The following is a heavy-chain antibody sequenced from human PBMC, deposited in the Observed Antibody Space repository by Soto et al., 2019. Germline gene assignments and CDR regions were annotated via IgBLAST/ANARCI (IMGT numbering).Heavy chain of an antibody. CDR3: AKLGYCSGGSCLGIDY. CDR2: ISYDGSNK. CDR1: EFTFSSYG. D-gene: IGHD2-15*01. V-gene: IGHV3-30*18. Sequence: ESGGGVVQPGRSLRLSCAASEFTFSSYGMHWVRQAPGKGLEWVAFISYDGSNKYYADSVKGRFTISRDNSKSTLYLQMHSLRTEDTAVYYCAKLGYCSGGSCLGIDYWGQGTLVTVSS. J-gene: IGHJ4*02.